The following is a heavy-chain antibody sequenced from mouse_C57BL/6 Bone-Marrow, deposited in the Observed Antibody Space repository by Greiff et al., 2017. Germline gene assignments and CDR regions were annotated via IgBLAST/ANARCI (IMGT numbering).Heavy chain of an antibody. J-gene: IGHJ2*01. Sequence: VQLQQSGPVLVKPGASVKMSCKASGYTFTDYYMNWVKQSHGKSLEWIGVINPYNGGTSYNQKFKGKATLTVDKSSSTAYMELNSLTSEDSAVYYCARDYYGSLDYWGQGTTLTGSS. V-gene: IGHV1-19*01. D-gene: IGHD1-1*01. CDR1: GYTFTDYY. CDR3: ARDYYGSLDY. CDR2: INPYNGGT.